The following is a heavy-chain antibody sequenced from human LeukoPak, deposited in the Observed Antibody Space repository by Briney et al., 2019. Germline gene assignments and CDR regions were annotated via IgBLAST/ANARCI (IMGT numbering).Heavy chain of an antibody. Sequence: PGGSLRLSCAASGFTFSSYAMSWVRQAPGKGLEWVSAISGSGGSTYYADSVKGRFTISRDNSKNTLYLQMNSLRAEDTAVYYCARAFRVDYDSSGAFDIWGQGTLVTVSS. V-gene: IGHV3-23*01. J-gene: IGHJ3*02. CDR3: ARAFRVDYDSSGAFDI. D-gene: IGHD3-22*01. CDR2: ISGSGGST. CDR1: GFTFSSYA.